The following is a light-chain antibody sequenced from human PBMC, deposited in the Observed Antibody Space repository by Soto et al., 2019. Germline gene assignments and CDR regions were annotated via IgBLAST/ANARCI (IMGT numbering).Light chain of an antibody. V-gene: IGKV3-15*01. CDR2: GAS. Sequence: IVMTQSPATLSVSLGERATLSCRASQSVSSNLAWYQLKPGRAPRLLIYGASTRATGIPARFSGSGSGTEFTLTISSLQSEDFAVYYCQQYNKWPQWTFGQGTKVDIK. CDR3: QQYNKWPQWT. CDR1: QSVSSN. J-gene: IGKJ1*01.